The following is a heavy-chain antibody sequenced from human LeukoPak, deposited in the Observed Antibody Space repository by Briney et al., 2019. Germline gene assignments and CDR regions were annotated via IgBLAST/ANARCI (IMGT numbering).Heavy chain of an antibody. V-gene: IGHV3-15*01. CDR1: GFTFSNAW. Sequence: PGGSLRLSCVASGFTFSNAWMSWVRQAPGKGLEWVGRIKSKTDGGTTDYAAPVKGRFTISRDDSKNTLYLQMNSLKTEDTAVYYCTTVTGYSGYHDGVYFDYWGQGNLVTVSS. CDR2: IKSKTDGGTT. J-gene: IGHJ4*02. CDR3: TTVTGYSGYHDGVYFDY. D-gene: IGHD5-12*01.